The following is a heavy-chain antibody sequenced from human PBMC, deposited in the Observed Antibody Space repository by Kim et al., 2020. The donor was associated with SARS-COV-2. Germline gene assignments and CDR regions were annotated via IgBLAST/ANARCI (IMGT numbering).Heavy chain of an antibody. CDR2: ISYDGSNK. CDR1: GFTFSSYG. J-gene: IGHJ3*02. Sequence: GGSLRLSCAASGFTFSSYGMHWVRQAPGKGLEWVAVISYDGSNKYYADSVKGRFTISRDNSKNTLYLQMNSLRAEDTAVYYCAKTTRVGPYDAFDIWGQGTMVTVSS. D-gene: IGHD1-26*01. V-gene: IGHV3-30*18. CDR3: AKTTRVGPYDAFDI.